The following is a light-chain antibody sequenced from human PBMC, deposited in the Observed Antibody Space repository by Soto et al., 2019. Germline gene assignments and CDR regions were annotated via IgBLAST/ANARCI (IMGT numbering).Light chain of an antibody. CDR2: DAS. CDR3: EQYNNYSPT. J-gene: IGKJ1*01. V-gene: IGKV1-5*01. CDR1: QSITNW. Sequence: DIQMTQSPSTLSAHVGDRVTITCRASQSITNWVAWYQQKPGKAPKLLIYDASNLESGVPPRFSGGGSGTDFTLTVSSLQPDDFATYYCEQYNNYSPTFGQGTKVEV.